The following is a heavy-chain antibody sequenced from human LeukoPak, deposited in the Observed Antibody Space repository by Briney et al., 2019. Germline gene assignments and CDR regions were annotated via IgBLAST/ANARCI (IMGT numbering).Heavy chain of an antibody. CDR3: AKNYFDSTGHHTIDY. V-gene: IGHV3-30*18. J-gene: IGHJ4*02. D-gene: IGHD3-22*01. Sequence: PGGSLRLSCAASGFSFSSAGMHWVRQAPGKGLEWVAVISYDGSYKYNEDSVEGRFTISRDNFKNTLYLQMNSLRAEDTAVYYCAKNYFDSTGHHTIDYWGQGTLVTVSS. CDR1: GFSFSSAG. CDR2: ISYDGSYK.